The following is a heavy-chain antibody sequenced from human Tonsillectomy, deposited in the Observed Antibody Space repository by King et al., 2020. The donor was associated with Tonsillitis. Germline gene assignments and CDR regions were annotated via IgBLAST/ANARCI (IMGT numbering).Heavy chain of an antibody. CDR2: ITYDGRDK. D-gene: IGHD1-1*01. CDR3: VRVGQSYNHMYYFDN. CDR1: GFTFKNFA. V-gene: IGHV3-30*04. Sequence: QVQLVESGGGVVQPGKYLRLSWAVSGFTFKNFAMDWVRQAPGKGLQWVADITYDGRDKFDADFAKGRFTISRDNSQNKLYLQLNSLKPEDTAVYLCVRVGQSYNHMYYFDNWGRGTLVTASS. J-gene: IGHJ4*02.